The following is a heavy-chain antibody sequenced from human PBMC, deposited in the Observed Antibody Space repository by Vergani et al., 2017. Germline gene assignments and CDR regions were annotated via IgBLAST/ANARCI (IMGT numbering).Heavy chain of an antibody. J-gene: IGHJ3*01. Sequence: QLLQSGAEVKKPGSSVKVSCVVSGFDFSSYIMTWVRQAPGKGLEWVSFVSTGTKSQSYAESVKGRFTISRDSAQNSLYLQMDSLRAEDTAVYYCAREDSSTSGRAFDFWGQGTKVTVSS. D-gene: IGHD2-2*01. CDR1: GFDFSSYI. CDR3: AREDSSTSGRAFDF. V-gene: IGHV3-48*01. CDR2: VSTGTKSQ.